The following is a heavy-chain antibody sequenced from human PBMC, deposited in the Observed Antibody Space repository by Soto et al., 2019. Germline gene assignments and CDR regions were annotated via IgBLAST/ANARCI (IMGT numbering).Heavy chain of an antibody. Sequence: SETLSLTCSVSGGSITSHYCSWFRQPPGKGLEWIGYINHSGLTSYNPSLKSRVTMSVDTSKNQFSLKVNSVTAADTALYFCARQGFGQLHGLVDVWGPGTTVTVSS. CDR1: GGSITSHY. CDR2: INHSGLT. J-gene: IGHJ6*02. CDR3: ARQGFGQLHGLVDV. D-gene: IGHD3-10*01. V-gene: IGHV4-59*08.